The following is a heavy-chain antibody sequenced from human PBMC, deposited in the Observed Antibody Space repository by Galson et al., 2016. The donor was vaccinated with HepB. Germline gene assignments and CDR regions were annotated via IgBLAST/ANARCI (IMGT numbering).Heavy chain of an antibody. D-gene: IGHD1-26*01. CDR1: GFTINNNH. CDR2: IYSSGIT. J-gene: IGHJ6*04. CDR3: ARDGGQSLPRYYGMDV. V-gene: IGHV3-53*01. Sequence: CAASGFTINNNHMSWVRQAPGKGLEWVSIIYSSGITYYADSMNGRLTVSRDNSKNMVYLQMNSLRPEDKAVYYCARDGGQSLPRYYGMDVWGKGTPVTVS.